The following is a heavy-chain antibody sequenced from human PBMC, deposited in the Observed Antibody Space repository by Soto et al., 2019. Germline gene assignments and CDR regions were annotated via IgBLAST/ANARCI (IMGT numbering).Heavy chain of an antibody. CDR2: IYHSGST. J-gene: IGHJ4*02. CDR1: GYSISSGYY. Sequence: SETLSLTCTVSGYSISSGYYWGWIRQPPGKGLEWIGSIYHSGSTYYNPSLKSRVTISVDTSKNQFSLKLSSGTAADTAVYYCAREETGYFDYWGQGTLVTVSS. CDR3: AREETGYFDY. V-gene: IGHV4-38-2*02.